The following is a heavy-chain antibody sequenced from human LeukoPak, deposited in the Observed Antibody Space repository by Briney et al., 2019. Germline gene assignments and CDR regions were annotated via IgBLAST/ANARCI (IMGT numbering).Heavy chain of an antibody. D-gene: IGHD2-21*01. CDR1: GYTYTDYY. CDR3: ARADRLHGGPYLIGP. J-gene: IGHJ5*02. Sequence: ASVKVSCKTSGYTYTDYYMHWVRQAPGQGLEWMGWINPNTGGTSSAQKFQGRVTMSRDTAITTVYMEVSWLTSDDTAIYYCARADRLHGGPYLIGPWGQGTLVTVSS. CDR2: INPNTGGT. V-gene: IGHV1-2*02.